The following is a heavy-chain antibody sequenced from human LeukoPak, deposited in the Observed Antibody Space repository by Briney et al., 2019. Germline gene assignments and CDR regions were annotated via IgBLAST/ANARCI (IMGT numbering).Heavy chain of an antibody. D-gene: IGHD5-18*01. CDR3: ARAGYSYGTGYYFDY. CDR1: GGSISSYY. CDR2: IYYTGAT. V-gene: IGHV4-59*01. Sequence: SETLSLTCTVSGGSISSYYWTWIRLPPGKGLEWIGYIYYTGATYYNPSLKSRVTISLDTSKSQFSLRLSSVTAADVAVYYCARAGYSYGTGYYFDYWGQGALVTVSS. J-gene: IGHJ4*02.